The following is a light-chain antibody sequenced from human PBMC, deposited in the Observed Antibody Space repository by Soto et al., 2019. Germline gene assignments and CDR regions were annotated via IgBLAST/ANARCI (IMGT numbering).Light chain of an antibody. CDR2: DVT. J-gene: IGLJ1*01. CDR1: SSDVGGYNY. CDR3: CSYAGSYSYV. Sequence: QSALTQPRSVSGSPGQSVAISCTGTSSDVGGYNYVSWYQQHPGKAPKLMIYDVTKRPSGVPDRFSASKSGNTASLTISGLQADVEADYYCCSYAGSYSYVFGTGTKVTVL. V-gene: IGLV2-11*01.